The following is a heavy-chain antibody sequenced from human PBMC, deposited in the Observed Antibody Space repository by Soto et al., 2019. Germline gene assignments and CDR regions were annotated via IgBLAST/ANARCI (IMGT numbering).Heavy chain of an antibody. Sequence: GGSLRLSCAASGFTFNSNWMYWVRQAPGKGLEWVANINQDGGEKYYVDSVEGRFTISRDNAKNSLFLQMNSLRAEDTAVYFCASGDYFDYWGQGTLVTVSS. CDR3: ASGDYFDY. V-gene: IGHV3-7*01. CDR2: INQDGGEK. D-gene: IGHD4-17*01. CDR1: GFTFNSNW. J-gene: IGHJ4*02.